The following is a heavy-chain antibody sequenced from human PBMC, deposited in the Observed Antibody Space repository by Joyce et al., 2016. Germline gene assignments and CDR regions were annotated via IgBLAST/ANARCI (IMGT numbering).Heavy chain of an antibody. J-gene: IGHJ4*02. V-gene: IGHV3-30*18. Sequence: QVQLVESGGGVVQPGRSLRLSCAASGLTLSNYGVHWVRQVPGEGLEWVAVISYYGIYKYYADAVKGRFTISRDNSKNTVFLEMNSLRTEDTAVYYCAKILTATYSSGWFLDYWGQGTLVTVSS. CDR2: ISYYGIYK. CDR3: AKILTATYSSGWFLDY. CDR1: GLTLSNYG. D-gene: IGHD6-25*01.